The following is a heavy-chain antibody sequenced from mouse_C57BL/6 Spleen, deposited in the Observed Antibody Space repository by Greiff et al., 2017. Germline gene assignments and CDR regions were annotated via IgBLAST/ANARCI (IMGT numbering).Heavy chain of an antibody. CDR1: GYTFTSYW. CDR3: ARWLLYAMDY. Sequence: QVQLQQPGAELVRPGSSVKLSCKASGYTFTSYWMDWVKQRPGQGLEWIGNIYPSDSETHYNQKFKDKATLTVDKSSSTAYMLLSSLTSEDSAVYYCARWLLYAMDYWGQGTSVTVSS. CDR2: IYPSDSET. D-gene: IGHD2-3*01. V-gene: IGHV1-61*01. J-gene: IGHJ4*01.